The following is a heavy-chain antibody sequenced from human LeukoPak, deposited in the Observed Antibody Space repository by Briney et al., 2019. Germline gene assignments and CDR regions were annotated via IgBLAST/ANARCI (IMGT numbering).Heavy chain of an antibody. CDR1: GYTFTGYY. CDR2: INPNSGGT. Sequence: ASVKVSCKASGYTFTGYYMHWVRQAPGQGLEWMGWINPNSGGTNYAQKFQGRVTMTRDTSISTAYMELSRLRSDDTAVYYCARVLIGIAAAGTSVLDYYYMDVWGKGTTVTVSS. CDR3: ARVLIGIAAAGTSVLDYYYMDV. V-gene: IGHV1-2*02. D-gene: IGHD6-13*01. J-gene: IGHJ6*03.